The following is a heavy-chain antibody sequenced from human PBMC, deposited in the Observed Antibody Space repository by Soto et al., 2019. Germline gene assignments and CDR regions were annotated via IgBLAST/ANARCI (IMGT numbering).Heavy chain of an antibody. D-gene: IGHD3-3*01. V-gene: IGHV4-61*01. CDR1: GGSVRSGSYY. CDR3: ERGEGYYDFWSGYSSSFDY. Sequence: ETLSLSCAVSGGSVRSGSYYWSWIRQPPGKGLEWIGYIYYSGSTNYNPSLKSRVTISVDTSKNQFSLKLSSVTAADTAVYYCERGEGYYDFWSGYSSSFDYWGQGTLVTVSS. CDR2: IYYSGST. J-gene: IGHJ4*02.